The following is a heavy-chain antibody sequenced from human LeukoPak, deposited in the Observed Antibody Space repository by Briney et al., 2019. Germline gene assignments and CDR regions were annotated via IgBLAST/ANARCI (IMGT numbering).Heavy chain of an antibody. D-gene: IGHD4-17*01. J-gene: IGHJ5*02. CDR3: ARSYGVTRGFDP. CDR1: GYTFTSYD. V-gene: IGHV1-8*03. Sequence: ASVKVSCTASGYTFTSYDINWVRQATGQGLEWMGWMNPNSGNTGYAQKFQGRVTITRNTSISTAYMELSSLRSEDTAVYYCARSYGVTRGFDPWGQGTLVTVSS. CDR2: MNPNSGNT.